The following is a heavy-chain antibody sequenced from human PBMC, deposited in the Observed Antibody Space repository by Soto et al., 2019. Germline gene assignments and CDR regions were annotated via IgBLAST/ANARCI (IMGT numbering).Heavy chain of an antibody. Sequence: QVQLVESGGGVVQPGRSLRLSCAASGFTFSSYVMHWVRQAPGKGLEWVAVISYDGSNKYYADSVKGRFTISRDNSKNTLYLQMNSLRAEDTAVYYCARGGRDYFDYWGQGTLVTVSS. CDR3: ARGGRDYFDY. D-gene: IGHD3-16*01. CDR1: GFTFSSYV. CDR2: ISYDGSNK. J-gene: IGHJ4*02. V-gene: IGHV3-30-3*01.